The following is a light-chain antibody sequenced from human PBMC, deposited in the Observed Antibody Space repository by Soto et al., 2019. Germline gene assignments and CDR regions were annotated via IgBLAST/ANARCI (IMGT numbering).Light chain of an antibody. J-gene: IGKJ1*01. CDR1: QSVDSSY. CDR2: GAS. Sequence: EIVWTQSPGTLSLSPGERATLSCRASQSVDSSYLAWYHQRPGQAPRLLIYGASSRATGIPDRFSGSGSGTDFTLTISGLEPEDFAVYYCQQYGNSRGTFGQGTKVDIK. CDR3: QQYGNSRGT. V-gene: IGKV3-20*01.